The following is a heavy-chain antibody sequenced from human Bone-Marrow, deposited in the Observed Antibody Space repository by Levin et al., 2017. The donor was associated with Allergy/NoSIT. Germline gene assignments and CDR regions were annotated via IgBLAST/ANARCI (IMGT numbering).Heavy chain of an antibody. CDR2: VDPDDGEK. D-gene: IGHD5-18*01. CDR1: GHNLTELS. V-gene: IGHV1-24*01. CDR3: ATDTTMVEGGYFDL. Sequence: ASVKVSCKVSGHNLTELSMHWVRQTPGKGLEWMGGVDPDDGEKVYAQMFQGRVTMTEDTSKDTAYMELSSLRSDDTAVYYCATDTTMVEGGYFDLWGRGTLVIVSS. J-gene: IGHJ2*01.